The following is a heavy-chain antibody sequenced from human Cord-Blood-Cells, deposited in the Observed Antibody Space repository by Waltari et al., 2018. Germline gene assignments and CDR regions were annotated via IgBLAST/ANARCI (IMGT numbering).Heavy chain of an antibody. CDR2: IYYSVGT. Sequence: QLQLQESGPGLVKPSETLSLTCTVAGGSISSSSYYWGWIRQRPGQGCEWIGSIYYSVGTYNNPTLNSRVSISVDTSKTQFSLQLSPVPAADPAVYYCASAQVYGDYQPYHYYGRDVWGQGTTVTVSS. V-gene: IGHV4-39*01. D-gene: IGHD4-17*01. J-gene: IGHJ6*02. CDR3: ASAQVYGDYQPYHYYGRDV. CDR1: GGSISSSSYY.